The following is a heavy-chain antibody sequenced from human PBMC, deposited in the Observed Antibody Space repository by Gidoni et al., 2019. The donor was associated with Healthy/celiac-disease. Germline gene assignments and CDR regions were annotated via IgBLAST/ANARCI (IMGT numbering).Heavy chain of an antibody. CDR2: ISYDGSNK. CDR1: GFPFSSYG. V-gene: IGHV3-30*18. Sequence: QVQLVESGGGVVQPGRSLRLSCAASGFPFSSYGMHWVRQAPGKGLEWVAVISYDGSNKYYADSVKGRFTISRDNSKNTLYLKMNSLRAEDTAVYYCAKDRPLRLWDYYYYGMDIWGQGTTVTVSS. D-gene: IGHD3-16*01. J-gene: IGHJ6*02. CDR3: AKDRPLRLWDYYYYGMDI.